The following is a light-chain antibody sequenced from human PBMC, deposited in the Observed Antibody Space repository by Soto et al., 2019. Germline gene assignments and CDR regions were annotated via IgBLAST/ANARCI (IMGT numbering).Light chain of an antibody. V-gene: IGLV2-23*01. CDR1: SSDVGSYNF. CDR3: VSYAGSCTYV. CDR2: EAS. Sequence: QSVLTQPASVSASPGQSITISCTGTSSDVGSYNFVSWYQQYPGKAPKVMIYEASKRPSGVSNRFSASKSGNTASLTISGLQADDEADYYCVSYAGSCTYVFGTGTKLTVL. J-gene: IGLJ1*01.